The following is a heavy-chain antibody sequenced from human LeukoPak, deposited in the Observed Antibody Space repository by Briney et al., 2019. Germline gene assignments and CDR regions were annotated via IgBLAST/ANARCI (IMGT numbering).Heavy chain of an antibody. D-gene: IGHD5-18*01. CDR3: ARGSYTASHRRVYYFDY. CDR1: GYTFTVYY. Sequence: ASVTVSCKASGYTFTVYYMHWVRRAPGQGLAWMGWINPNSGGTNYAQKFQGRVTMTRDTSISTAYMELSRLRSDDTAVYYCARGSYTASHRRVYYFDYWGQGTLVTVSS. J-gene: IGHJ4*02. V-gene: IGHV1-2*02. CDR2: INPNSGGT.